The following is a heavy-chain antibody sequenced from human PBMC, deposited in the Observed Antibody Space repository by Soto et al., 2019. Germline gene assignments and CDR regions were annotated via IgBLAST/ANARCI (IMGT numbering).Heavy chain of an antibody. J-gene: IGHJ4*02. CDR3: ARDSPPVDY. CDR2: ISAYDGNT. CDR1: GYTFASYA. Sequence: ASVKVSCKASGYTFASYAISWMRQAPGQGLEWMGWISAYDGNTNYAQKLQGRVTMTTDTSTSTAYMELRSLRSDDTAVYYCARDSPPVDYWGQGTLVTVSS. V-gene: IGHV1-18*01.